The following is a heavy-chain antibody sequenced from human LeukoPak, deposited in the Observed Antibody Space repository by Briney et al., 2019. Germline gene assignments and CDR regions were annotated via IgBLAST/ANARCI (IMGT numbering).Heavy chain of an antibody. CDR2: INHSGST. V-gene: IGHV4-34*01. CDR1: GGSFSGYY. D-gene: IGHD4-17*01. CDR3: ARRLPYGDYVDY. J-gene: IGHJ4*02. Sequence: SETLSLTCAVYGGSFSGYYWSWIRQPPGKGLEWIGEINHSGSTNYNPSLKSRVTISVDTSKNQFSLKLSSVTAADTAVYYCARRLPYGDYVDYWGQGTLVTVSS.